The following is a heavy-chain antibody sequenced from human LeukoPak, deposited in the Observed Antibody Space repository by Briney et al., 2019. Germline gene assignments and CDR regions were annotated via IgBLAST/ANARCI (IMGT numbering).Heavy chain of an antibody. CDR1: GFTVSTNF. V-gene: IGHV3-53*05. CDR2: LYSGGTT. J-gene: IGHJ4*02. CDR3: ASPSPGGGAAGLFDY. Sequence: GGSLRLSCAVSGFTVSTNFLNCVRQAPGKGLEWVSVLYSGGTTFYADSVRGRFTISRDNSKNTLYLQMNSLRADDTAVYYCASPSPGGGAAGLFDYWGQGTLVTVSS. D-gene: IGHD6-13*01.